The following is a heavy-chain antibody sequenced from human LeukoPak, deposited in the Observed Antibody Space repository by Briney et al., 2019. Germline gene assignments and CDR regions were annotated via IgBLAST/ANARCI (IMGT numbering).Heavy chain of an antibody. CDR2: INPNSGGT. Sequence: ASVKVSCKASGYTFTGYYMHWARQAPGQGLEWMGWINPNSGGTNYAQKFQGRVTMTRDTSISTAYMELSRLRSDDTAVYYCARCSSSSRTVYFDYWGQGTLVTVSS. J-gene: IGHJ4*02. D-gene: IGHD6-6*01. CDR3: ARCSSSSRTVYFDY. V-gene: IGHV1-2*02. CDR1: GYTFTGYY.